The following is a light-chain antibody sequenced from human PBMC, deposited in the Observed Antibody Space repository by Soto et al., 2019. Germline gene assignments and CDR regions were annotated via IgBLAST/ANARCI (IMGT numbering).Light chain of an antibody. V-gene: IGKV3-11*01. CDR2: DAS. J-gene: IGKJ1*01. Sequence: DILLTQSPSTLSWSVGERATISCRASQTVSSYLAWYQQKPGQGPKLLIYDASTMQTGIPARFSGSGSGTDFTLTISSLEPDDFAAYYCQHDHYWLRTFGQGTKVDIK. CDR3: QHDHYWLRT. CDR1: QTVSSY.